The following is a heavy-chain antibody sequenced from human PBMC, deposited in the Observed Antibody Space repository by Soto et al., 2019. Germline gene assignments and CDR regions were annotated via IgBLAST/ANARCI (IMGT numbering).Heavy chain of an antibody. V-gene: IGHV1-18*01. Sequence: QVQLVQSGAEVKKPAASVQVSCKASGYTFTNYGINWVRQAPGQGLEWMGWINTYNGNTNFAQRLQGRVTMTTEASTSTAYMELRSLRSDDTAVYYCARGSSPVDFDYWGQGTLVTVSS. J-gene: IGHJ4*02. CDR2: INTYNGNT. D-gene: IGHD6-13*01. CDR1: GYTFTNYG. CDR3: ARGSSPVDFDY.